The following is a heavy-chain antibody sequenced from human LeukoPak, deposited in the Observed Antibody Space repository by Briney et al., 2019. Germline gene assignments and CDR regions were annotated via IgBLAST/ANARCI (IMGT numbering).Heavy chain of an antibody. Sequence: GGSLRLSCTASGFTFSNFWMGWVRQAPGKGLEWVANIKQDETEKFYLGSVKGRFTISRDNAKSSVHLQMNGLRAEDTAIYYCARDGHYFAMDVWGQGTTVTVSS. CDR2: IKQDETEK. V-gene: IGHV3-7*03. CDR3: ARDGHYFAMDV. CDR1: GFTFSNFW. J-gene: IGHJ6*02.